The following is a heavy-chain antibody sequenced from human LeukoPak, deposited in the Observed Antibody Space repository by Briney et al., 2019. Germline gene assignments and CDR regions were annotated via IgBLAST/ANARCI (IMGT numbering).Heavy chain of an antibody. CDR2: IYHSGST. CDR1: GGSISSGGYY. Sequence: SETLSLTCTVSGGSISSGGYYWSWIRQPPGKGLEWIGYIYHSGSTYYNPSLKSRVTISVDRSKNQFSLKLSSVTAADTAVYYCARGLGASRYNWFDPWGQGTLVTVSS. V-gene: IGHV4-30-2*01. J-gene: IGHJ5*02. CDR3: ARGLGASRYNWFDP.